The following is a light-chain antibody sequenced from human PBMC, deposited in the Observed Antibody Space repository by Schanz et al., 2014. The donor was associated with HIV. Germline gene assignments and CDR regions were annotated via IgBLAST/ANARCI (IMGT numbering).Light chain of an antibody. J-gene: IGLJ3*02. CDR3: QSTDSSGSAVV. CDR2: KDT. Sequence: SYELTQPPSVSVFPGQTARITCSGDALPKQFAYWYQQKPGQAPVLVIYKDTERPSGIPGRFSGFTSGTTVTLTISGAQVEDEADYYCQSTDSSGSAVVFGGGTKLTV. CDR1: ALPKQF. V-gene: IGLV3-25*03.